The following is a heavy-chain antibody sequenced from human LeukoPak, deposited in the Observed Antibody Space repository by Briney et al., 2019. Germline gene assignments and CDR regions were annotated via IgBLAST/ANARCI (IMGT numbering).Heavy chain of an antibody. J-gene: IGHJ3*02. CDR3: ARPPIDGSIDGFEI. D-gene: IGHD1-14*01. CDR1: GYTFTDYF. Sequence: VASVKVSCKASGYTFTDYFMHWVRQAPGQGLEWMGWINPKSGGTNYVQRFQGRVTMTRDTSITTAYMELSRLRSDDTAVYYCARPPIDGSIDGFEIWGQGTMVTVPS. V-gene: IGHV1-2*02. CDR2: INPKSGGT.